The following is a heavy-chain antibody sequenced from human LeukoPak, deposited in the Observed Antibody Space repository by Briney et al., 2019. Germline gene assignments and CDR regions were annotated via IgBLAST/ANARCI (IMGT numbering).Heavy chain of an antibody. V-gene: IGHV4-59*12. Sequence: SETLSLTCTVSGGTLSTYYWSWIRQPPGKGLEWIACIYCSGSTNFNPSLKSRGTMSVDTSKNQFSLKLYSVTAADTAVNYCARGSITVVPAFDIWGHGTVVTVSS. CDR2: IYCSGST. CDR1: GGTLSTYY. D-gene: IGHD4-23*01. J-gene: IGHJ3*02. CDR3: ARGSITVVPAFDI.